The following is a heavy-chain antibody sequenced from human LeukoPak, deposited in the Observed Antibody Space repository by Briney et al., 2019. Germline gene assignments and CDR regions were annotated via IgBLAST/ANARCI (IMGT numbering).Heavy chain of an antibody. CDR3: ARGGGSGSYYNGYFDY. Sequence: ASVKVSCKASGYTFTGYYMHWVRQAPGQGLEWMGWINPNSGGTNYAQKFQGRVTMTRDTSISTAYMELSRLRSDDTAVYYCARGGGSGSYYNGYFDYWGQGTLATVSS. D-gene: IGHD3-10*01. CDR2: INPNSGGT. J-gene: IGHJ4*02. CDR1: GYTFTGYY. V-gene: IGHV1-2*02.